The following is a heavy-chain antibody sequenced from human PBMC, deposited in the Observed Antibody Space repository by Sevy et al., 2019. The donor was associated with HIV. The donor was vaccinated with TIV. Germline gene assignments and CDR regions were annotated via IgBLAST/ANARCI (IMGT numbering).Heavy chain of an antibody. D-gene: IGHD1-26*01. J-gene: IGHJ4*02. CDR2: IYYDGSKK. CDR1: GFSFSRHG. V-gene: IGHV3-33*01. Sequence: GGSLRLSCAASGFSFSRHGMHWVRQAPGKGLEWVAVIYYDGSKKYYAESVKGRFFISRDNSKTTLYMQMNSLRVEDTAVYYCAREGMAKKGGAIDYWGQGALVTVSS. CDR3: AREGMAKKGGAIDY.